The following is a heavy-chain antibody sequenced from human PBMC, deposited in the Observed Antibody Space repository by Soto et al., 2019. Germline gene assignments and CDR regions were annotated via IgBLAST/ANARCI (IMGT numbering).Heavy chain of an antibody. V-gene: IGHV1-18*01. CDR1: GYTFNNYG. CDR3: AREGQDGRLAYYFAY. J-gene: IGHJ4*02. Sequence: GASVKVSCKASGYTFNNYGINWVRQAPGQGLEWMGWISVYNSNTNYAQKLQGRVTMTTDTSTSTAYLELRSLRSDDTAVYYCAREGQDGRLAYYFAYWGQGALVTVSS. D-gene: IGHD6-19*01. CDR2: ISVYNSNT.